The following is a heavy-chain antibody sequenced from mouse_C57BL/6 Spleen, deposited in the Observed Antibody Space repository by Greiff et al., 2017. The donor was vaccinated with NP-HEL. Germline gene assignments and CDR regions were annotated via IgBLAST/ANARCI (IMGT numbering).Heavy chain of an antibody. D-gene: IGHD1-1*01. V-gene: IGHV8-12*01. J-gene: IGHJ1*03. CDR3: ARLHYYGSSYGYFDV. CDR2: IYWDDDK. CDR1: GFSLSTSGMG. Sequence: QVTLKVSGPGILQSSQSLSLTCSFSGFSLSTSGMGVSWIRQPSGKGLEWLAHIYWDDDKRYNPSLKSRLTISKDTSRNQVFLTITSVDTADTATYYCARLHYYGSSYGYFDVWGTGTTVTVSS.